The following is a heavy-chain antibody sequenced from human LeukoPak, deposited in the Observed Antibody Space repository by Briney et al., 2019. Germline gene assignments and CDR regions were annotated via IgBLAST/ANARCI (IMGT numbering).Heavy chain of an antibody. CDR2: INPNGGGT. Sequence: GASVTVSCKASGYTFTDYYMHWVRQAPGQGLEWVGWINPNGGGTHYAQKFQGRVTVTRETSISTTYMELNSLTSDDTAVYYFARQPGVRASSPNDYWGQGTLVTVSS. D-gene: IGHD6-13*01. CDR3: ARQPGVRASSPNDY. J-gene: IGHJ4*02. V-gene: IGHV1-2*02. CDR1: GYTFTDYY.